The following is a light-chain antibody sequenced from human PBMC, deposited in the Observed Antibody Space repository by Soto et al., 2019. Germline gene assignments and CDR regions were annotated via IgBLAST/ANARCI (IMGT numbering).Light chain of an antibody. Sequence: EIVMTQSPATLSVSPGERATLSCRASQSVSSNLAWYQQKPGQAPRLLIYGASTRATGIPARFSGSGSGTEFTLTISSLQSEDFAVYYCQQYNNWPSLFTFGPGTKVVIK. CDR3: QQYNNWPSLFT. CDR1: QSVSSN. CDR2: GAS. V-gene: IGKV3-15*01. J-gene: IGKJ3*01.